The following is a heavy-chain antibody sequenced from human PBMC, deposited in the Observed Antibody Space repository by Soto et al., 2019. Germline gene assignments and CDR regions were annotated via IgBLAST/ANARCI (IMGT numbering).Heavy chain of an antibody. J-gene: IGHJ6*02. CDR3: ARVEEYCSSTSRYGDYYYYGMDV. Sequence: ASVKVSCKASGDTFSSYAISWVRQAPGQGLEWMGGIIPIFGTANYAHKSQSRVTITADETTRTAYMELSSLRTEDTAVYYCARVEEYCSSTSRYGDYYYYGMDVWGQGTTVTVSS. CDR1: GDTFSSYA. V-gene: IGHV1-69*13. D-gene: IGHD2-2*01. CDR2: IIPIFGTA.